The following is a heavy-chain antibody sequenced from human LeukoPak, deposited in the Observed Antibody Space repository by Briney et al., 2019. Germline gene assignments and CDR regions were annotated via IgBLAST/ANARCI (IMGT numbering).Heavy chain of an antibody. V-gene: IGHV1-46*01. CDR2: FNPSGGST. Sequence: ASVKVSCKASGYTFSSYYMHWVRQAPGQGLEWMGVFNPSGGSTSYAQKFQGRVTMTRDMSTSTVYMELSSLRSDDAAVYYCARVRDGYNDAFDIWGQGTMVTVSS. D-gene: IGHD5-24*01. J-gene: IGHJ3*02. CDR3: ARVRDGYNDAFDI. CDR1: GYTFSSYY.